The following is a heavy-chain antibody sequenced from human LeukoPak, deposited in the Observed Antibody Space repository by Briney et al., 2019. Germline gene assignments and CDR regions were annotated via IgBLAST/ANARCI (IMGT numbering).Heavy chain of an antibody. J-gene: IGHJ4*02. CDR3: TRLLPTSHHYFDS. Sequence: PGGSLRLSCAASGFTVSNDYMSWVRQAPGKGLEWVSVIYGGGYTYYADSVRGRFTISRDNSENTLSLQMNSLKAKDTAVYYCTRLLPTSHHYFDSWGQGTLVTVSS. CDR2: IYGGGYT. D-gene: IGHD3-16*01. CDR1: GFTVSNDY. V-gene: IGHV3-53*01.